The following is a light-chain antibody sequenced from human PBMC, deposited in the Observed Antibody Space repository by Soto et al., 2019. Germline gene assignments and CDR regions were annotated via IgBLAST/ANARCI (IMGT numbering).Light chain of an antibody. J-gene: IGLJ1*01. V-gene: IGLV2-14*01. CDR2: DVS. Sequence: SALTQPASVSGSPGQSITISCTGTSSDVGGYNYVSWYQQHPGKAPKLMIYDVSNRPSGVSNRFSGSKSGNTASLTISGLQAEDEAEYYCSSYTSSSTPYVFGTGTKVT. CDR3: SSYTSSSTPYV. CDR1: SSDVGGYNY.